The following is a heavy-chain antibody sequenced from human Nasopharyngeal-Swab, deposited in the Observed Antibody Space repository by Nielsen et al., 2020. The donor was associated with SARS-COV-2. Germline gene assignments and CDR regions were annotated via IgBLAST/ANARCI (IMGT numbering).Heavy chain of an antibody. CDR2: TRNKANSYTT. CDR1: GFTFSDHY. D-gene: IGHD4-11*01. Sequence: GESLKISCAASGFTFSDHYMDWVRQAPGKGLEWVGRTRNKANSYTTEDAASVKGRFTISRDDSKNSLYLQMNSLKTEDTAVYYCARASRTTVTTNDAFDIWGQGTMVTVSS. CDR3: ARASRTTVTTNDAFDI. V-gene: IGHV3-72*01. J-gene: IGHJ3*02.